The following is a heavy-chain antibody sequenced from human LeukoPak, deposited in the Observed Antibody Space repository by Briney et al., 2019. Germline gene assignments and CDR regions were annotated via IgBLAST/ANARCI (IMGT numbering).Heavy chain of an antibody. D-gene: IGHD5-18*01. J-gene: IGHJ4*02. CDR1: GFTFSSYS. CDR2: IKQDGSEK. V-gene: IGHV3-7*04. CDR3: ARALQLWLLGY. Sequence: GGSLRLSCAASGFTFSSYSMNWVRQAPGKGLEWVANIKQDGSEKYYVDSVKGRFTISRDNAKNSLYLQMNSLRAEDTAVYYCARALQLWLLGYWGQGTLVTVSS.